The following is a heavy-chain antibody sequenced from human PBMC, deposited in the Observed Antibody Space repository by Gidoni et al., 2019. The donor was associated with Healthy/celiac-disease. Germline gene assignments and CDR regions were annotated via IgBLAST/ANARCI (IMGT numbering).Heavy chain of an antibody. CDR2: IYSGGST. CDR1: GFTVSSNY. V-gene: IGHV3-66*01. D-gene: IGHD4-17*01. CDR3: ARDPHDYGGTGYFDL. J-gene: IGHJ2*01. Sequence: EVQLVESGGGLVQPGGSLRLSCAASGFTVSSNYMSWVRQAPGKGLEWVSVIYSGGSTYYADSVKGRFTISRDNSKNTLYLQMNSLRAEDTAVYYCARDPHDYGGTGYFDLWGRGTLVTVSS.